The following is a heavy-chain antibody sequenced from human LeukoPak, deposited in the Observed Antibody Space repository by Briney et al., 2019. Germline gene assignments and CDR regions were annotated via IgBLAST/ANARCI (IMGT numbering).Heavy chain of an antibody. J-gene: IGHJ6*02. CDR2: ISYDGSNK. D-gene: IGHD5-18*01. CDR1: GFTFSSYG. CDR3: AKGYSYDQGYYYYGMDV. V-gene: IGHV3-30*18. Sequence: GGSLRLSCAASGFTFSSYGMHWVRQAPGKGLEWVAVISYDGSNKYYADSVKGRFTISRDNSKNTLYLQMNSLRAEDTAVYYCAKGYSYDQGYYYYGMDVWGQGTAVTVSS.